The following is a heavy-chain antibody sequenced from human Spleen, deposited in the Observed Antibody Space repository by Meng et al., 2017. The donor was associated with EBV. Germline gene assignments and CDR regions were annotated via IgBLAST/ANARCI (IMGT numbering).Heavy chain of an antibody. CDR2: IFHSGST. CDR1: GGSVSSGSYY. J-gene: IGHJ4*02. Sequence: LLLRLGPGRVKPPETLPLPFTVSGGSVSSGSYYWSWIRQPPGKGLEWIGYIFHSGSTDYNPSLKSRITISVDTSKNQFALNLSSVTAADTAVYYCARVFCSGGSCYAFDYWGQGTLVTVSS. V-gene: IGHV4-61*01. D-gene: IGHD2-15*01. CDR3: ARVFCSGGSCYAFDY.